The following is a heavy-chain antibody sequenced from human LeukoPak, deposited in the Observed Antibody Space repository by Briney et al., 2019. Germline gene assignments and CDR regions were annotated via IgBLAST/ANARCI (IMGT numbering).Heavy chain of an antibody. Sequence: ASVKVSCKASGYTFTGYYMHWVRQAPGQGLEWMGWINPNSGGTNYAQKFQGRVTMTRDTSISTAYMELSGLRSDDTAVYYRARGHPVTYCSSTSCYYYYYGMDVWGQGTTVTVSS. CDR2: INPNSGGT. V-gene: IGHV1-2*02. D-gene: IGHD2-2*01. CDR3: ARGHPVTYCSSTSCYYYYYGMDV. J-gene: IGHJ6*02. CDR1: GYTFTGYY.